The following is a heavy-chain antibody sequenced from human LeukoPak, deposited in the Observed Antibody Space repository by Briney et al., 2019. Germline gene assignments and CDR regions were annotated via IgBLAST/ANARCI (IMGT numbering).Heavy chain of an antibody. Sequence: SETPSLTCTVSGGSISNYYWSWIRQPPGKGLEWIGYIYYSGSTNYNPSLKSRVTISVDTSKNQLSLKLSSVTAADTAVYYCARGIRDYYDSSGYSYYYYGMDVWGQGTTVTVSS. D-gene: IGHD3-22*01. V-gene: IGHV4-59*01. CDR1: GGSISNYY. CDR2: IYYSGST. CDR3: ARGIRDYYDSSGYSYYYYGMDV. J-gene: IGHJ6*02.